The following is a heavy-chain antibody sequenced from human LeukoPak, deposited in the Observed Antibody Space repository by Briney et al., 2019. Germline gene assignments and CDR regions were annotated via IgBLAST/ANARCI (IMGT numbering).Heavy chain of an antibody. Sequence: GASVKVSCKASGGTFSSYAISWVRQAPGQGLEWMGGSIPIFGTANSAQKFQGRVTITADESTSTAYMELSSLRSEDTAVYYCAITLDYGDYATGYYYYYYMDVWGKGTTVTVSS. CDR3: AITLDYGDYATGYYYYYYMDV. V-gene: IGHV1-69*01. J-gene: IGHJ6*03. CDR1: GGTFSSYA. D-gene: IGHD4-17*01. CDR2: SIPIFGTA.